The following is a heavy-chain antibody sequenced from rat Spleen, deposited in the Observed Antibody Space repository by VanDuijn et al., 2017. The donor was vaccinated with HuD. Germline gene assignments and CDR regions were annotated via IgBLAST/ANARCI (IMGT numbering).Heavy chain of an antibody. J-gene: IGHJ3*01. V-gene: IGHV5-25*01. Sequence: EVQLVESGGGLVQPGRSLKLSCAASGFSFSSFVMAWVRQAPKKGLEWVASITSGGSNTYYPDSVKGRFTISRDNAKSTLYVQMDSLTSEGTATYYCATHGGLYNWCAYWGQGTLVTVSS. CDR2: ITSGGSNT. CDR3: ATHGGLYNWCAY. CDR1: GFSFSSFV.